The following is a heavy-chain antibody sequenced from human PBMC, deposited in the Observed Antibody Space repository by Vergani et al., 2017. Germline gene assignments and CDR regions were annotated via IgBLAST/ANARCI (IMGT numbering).Heavy chain of an antibody. CDR1: GFTFSSYA. Sequence: EVQLVESGGGLVQPGGSLRLSCAASGFTFSSYAMSWVRHAPGKGLEWVSAISGSGGSTYYADSVKGRFTISRDNSKNTLYLQMNSLRAEDTAVYYCVKRAGGYYDFWSGFVYWGQGTLVTVSS. D-gene: IGHD3-3*01. V-gene: IGHV3-23*04. CDR3: VKRAGGYYDFWSGFVY. CDR2: ISGSGGST. J-gene: IGHJ4*02.